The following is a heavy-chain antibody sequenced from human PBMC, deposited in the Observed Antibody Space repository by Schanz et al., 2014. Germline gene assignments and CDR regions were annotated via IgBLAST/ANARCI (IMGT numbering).Heavy chain of an antibody. Sequence: VQLVESGGGLVKPGGSLRLSCAASGFTFSSYYMSWIRQAPGKGLEWVSYISNSGTTIYYADSVKGRFTISRDNPKKTLYLQMNSLRAEDTAVYYCARDHQWLARYYMDVWGKGTTVTVSS. CDR3: ARDHQWLARYYMDV. V-gene: IGHV3-11*04. D-gene: IGHD6-19*01. J-gene: IGHJ6*03. CDR1: GFTFSSYY. CDR2: ISNSGTTI.